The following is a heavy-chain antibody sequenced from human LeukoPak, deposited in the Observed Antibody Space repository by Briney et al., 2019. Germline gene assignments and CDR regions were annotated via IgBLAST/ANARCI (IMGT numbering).Heavy chain of an antibody. CDR3: ARALLPYYYYYGMDV. Sequence: PSETLSLTCTVSGGSISSYYWSWIRQPPGKGLEWIGYIYYSGSTNYNPSLKSRVTISVDTSKNQFSLKLSSVTAADTAVYYCARALLPYYYYYGMDVWGQGTTVTVSS. J-gene: IGHJ6*02. CDR1: GGSISSYY. V-gene: IGHV4-59*01. CDR2: IYYSGST.